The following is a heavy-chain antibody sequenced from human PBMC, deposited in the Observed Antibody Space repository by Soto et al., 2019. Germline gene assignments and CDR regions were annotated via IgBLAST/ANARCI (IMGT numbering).Heavy chain of an antibody. CDR1: GFTFSSYG. J-gene: IGHJ6*02. Sequence: GSLRLSCAASGFTFSSYGMHWVRQAPGKGLEWVAVISYDGSNKYYADSVKGRFTISRDNSKNTLYLQMNSLRAEDTAVYYCAKALRGARNYYYYGMDVWGQGTTVTVSS. CDR2: ISYDGSNK. D-gene: IGHD1-26*01. CDR3: AKALRGARNYYYYGMDV. V-gene: IGHV3-30*18.